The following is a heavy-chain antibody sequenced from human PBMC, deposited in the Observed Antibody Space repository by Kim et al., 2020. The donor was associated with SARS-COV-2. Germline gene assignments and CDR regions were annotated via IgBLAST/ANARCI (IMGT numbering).Heavy chain of an antibody. J-gene: IGHJ5*02. CDR3: ARGVVAAAGTFEHWFDP. V-gene: IGHV4-31*03. CDR1: GGSISSGGYY. Sequence: SETLSLTCTVSGGSISSGGYYWSWIRQHPGKGLEWIGYIYYSGSTYYNPSLKSRVTISVDTSKNQFSLKLSSVTAADTAVYYCARGVVAAAGTFEHWFDPWGQGTLVTVSS. CDR2: IYYSGST. D-gene: IGHD6-13*01.